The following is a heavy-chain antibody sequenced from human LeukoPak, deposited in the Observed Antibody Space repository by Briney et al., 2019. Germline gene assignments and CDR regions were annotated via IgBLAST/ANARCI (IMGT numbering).Heavy chain of an antibody. J-gene: IGHJ4*02. CDR2: ISYDGSNK. D-gene: IGHD1-26*01. Sequence: GGSLRLSCAASGFTFSSYGMHWVRQALGKGLEWVAVISYDGSNKYYADSVKGRFTISRGNSKNTLYLQMNSLRAEDTAVYYCAKESLVFGLLEAYDYWGQGTLVTVSS. CDR1: GFTFSSYG. V-gene: IGHV3-30*18. CDR3: AKESLVFGLLEAYDY.